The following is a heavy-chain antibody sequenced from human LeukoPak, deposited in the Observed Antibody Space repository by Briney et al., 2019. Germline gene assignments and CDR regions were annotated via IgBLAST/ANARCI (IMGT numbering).Heavy chain of an antibody. V-gene: IGHV4-34*01. CDR2: INHSGST. CDR3: ASRRPLYYDSSGALDY. D-gene: IGHD3-22*01. CDR1: GGSFSGYY. Sequence: SETLSLTCAVYGGSFSGYYWSWIRQPPGKGLEWIGEINHSGSTNYNPSLKSRVTISVDTSKNQFSPKLSSVTAADTAVYYCASRRPLYYDSSGALDYWGQGTLVTVSS. J-gene: IGHJ4*02.